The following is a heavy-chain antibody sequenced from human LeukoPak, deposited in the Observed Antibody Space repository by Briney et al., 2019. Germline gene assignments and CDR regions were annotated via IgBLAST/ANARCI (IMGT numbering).Heavy chain of an antibody. D-gene: IGHD6-13*01. Sequence: SETLSLTCTVSGGSISSYYWSWIRQPPGKGLKWLGYIYYTGSTDYNPSLKSRVAMSVDTSKNQFSLKLSSVTAADTAVYYCARGSKAAPGTFDYWGQGTLVTVSS. CDR2: IYYTGST. V-gene: IGHV4-59*01. CDR1: GGSISSYY. CDR3: ARGSKAAPGTFDY. J-gene: IGHJ4*02.